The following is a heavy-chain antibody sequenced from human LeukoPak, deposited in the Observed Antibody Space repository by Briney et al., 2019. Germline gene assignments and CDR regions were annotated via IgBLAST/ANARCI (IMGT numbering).Heavy chain of an antibody. D-gene: IGHD2-2*01. Sequence: GGSLRLSCAASGFTFSSYSMNWVRLAPGKGLEWVSSISSSSSYIYYADSVKGRFTISRDNAKNSLYLQMNSLRAEDTAVYYCARDAGVVPVGYWGQGTLVTVSS. J-gene: IGHJ4*02. V-gene: IGHV3-21*01. CDR2: ISSSSSYI. CDR3: ARDAGVVPVGY. CDR1: GFTFSSYS.